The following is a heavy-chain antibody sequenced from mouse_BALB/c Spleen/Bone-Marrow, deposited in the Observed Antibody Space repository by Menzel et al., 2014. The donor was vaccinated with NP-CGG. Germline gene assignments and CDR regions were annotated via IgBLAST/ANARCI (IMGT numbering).Heavy chain of an antibody. CDR2: INPSNGVT. D-gene: IGHD1-2*01. V-gene: IGHV1S81*02. Sequence: VQLQQSGAELVKPGASVKLSCKVSGYTFTNYYVYWVKQRPGQGLEWIGEINPSNGVTNFNEKFMGKATLTVDNSSSTAYMHLSSLTSEDSAVYHCTRSGFYGYGTYFDVWGAGTTVTVSS. J-gene: IGHJ1*01. CDR1: GYTFTNYY. CDR3: TRSGFYGYGTYFDV.